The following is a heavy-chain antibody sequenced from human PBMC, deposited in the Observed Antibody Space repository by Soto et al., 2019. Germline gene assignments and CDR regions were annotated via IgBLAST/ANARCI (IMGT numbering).Heavy chain of an antibody. CDR1: GFTFRNYA. V-gene: IGHV3-23*01. Sequence: GGSLILSWAASGFTFRNYAMSWARQAPGKGLEWVSAISGSGGTTHYADSVKGRFTISRDNSKNTLYLQMNSLRVEDTAVYYCAKDRSSTSCYAFDYWGQGSLVTVYS. CDR3: AKDRSSTSCYAFDY. D-gene: IGHD2-2*01. J-gene: IGHJ4*02. CDR2: ISGSGGTT.